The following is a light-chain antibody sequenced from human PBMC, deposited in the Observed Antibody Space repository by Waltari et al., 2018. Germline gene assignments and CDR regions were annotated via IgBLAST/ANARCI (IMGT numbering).Light chain of an antibody. CDR3: HQYNNWPRT. Sequence: EIVMTQSPATLSVSPGESATLSCRASQSVGSKLAWYQQKPGQAPRLLIYGASTRATGIPARFSGSGSGTEFTLTISSLQSEDFAVYYCHQYNNWPRTFGQGTKVEIK. V-gene: IGKV3-15*01. CDR1: QSVGSK. J-gene: IGKJ1*01. CDR2: GAS.